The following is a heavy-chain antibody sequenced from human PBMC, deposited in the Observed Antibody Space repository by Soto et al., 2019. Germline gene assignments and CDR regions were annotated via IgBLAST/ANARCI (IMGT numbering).Heavy chain of an antibody. D-gene: IGHD2-2*01. CDR2: ISYDGSNK. V-gene: IGHV3-30-3*01. CDR3: ARDLAVPAAHYYYYGMDV. J-gene: IGHJ6*02. CDR1: GFTFSSYA. Sequence: GGSLRLSCAASGFTFSSYAMHWVRQAPGKGLEWVAVISYDGSNKYYADSVKGRFTISRDNSKNTLYLQMNSLRAEDTAVYYCARDLAVPAAHYYYYGMDVWGQGTTVTVSS.